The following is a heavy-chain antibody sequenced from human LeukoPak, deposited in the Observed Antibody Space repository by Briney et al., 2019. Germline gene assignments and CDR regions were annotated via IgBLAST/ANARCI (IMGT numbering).Heavy chain of an antibody. CDR3: ARDQFEYQVRIIDY. CDR2: ICSRSSDT. J-gene: IGHJ4*02. V-gene: IGHV3-21*01. CDR1: GFTFSSYS. D-gene: IGHD2-2*01. Sequence: GGSLRLSCAASGFTFSSYSMNWVRQAPGKGLEWVSSICSRSSDTYYADSVTGRFTISRDNAKNSLYLQMNSLRAEDTAVYYCARDQFEYQVRIIDYWGQGTLVTVSS.